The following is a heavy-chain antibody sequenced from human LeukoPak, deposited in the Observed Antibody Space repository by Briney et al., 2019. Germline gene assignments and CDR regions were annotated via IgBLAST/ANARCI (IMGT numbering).Heavy chain of an antibody. CDR1: GFTFSNHW. CDR3: VTGDGYNS. Sequence: GGSLRLSCAASGFTFSNHWMHWVRQAPGKGLMWVSRINRDGSRTDYADSVKGRFTISRDNSKNTLYLQMSSLRAEDTAVYYCVTGDGYNSWGQGTLVTVSS. V-gene: IGHV3-74*01. D-gene: IGHD5-24*01. J-gene: IGHJ5*02. CDR2: INRDGSRT.